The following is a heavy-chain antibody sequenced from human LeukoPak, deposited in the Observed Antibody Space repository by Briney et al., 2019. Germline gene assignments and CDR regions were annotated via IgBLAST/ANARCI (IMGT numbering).Heavy chain of an antibody. CDR2: MSGSGGST. D-gene: IGHD5-12*01. CDR3: ARGPSGYHNT. V-gene: IGHV3-23*01. CDR1: GFTFSIYG. Sequence: GGSLRLSRAASGFTFSIYGMSWVRQAPGRGLEWVSAMSGSGGSTYYADSVKGRFTISRDNSKNTLYLQMNSLRAEDTAVYYCARGPSGYHNTGGQGTLVTVSS. J-gene: IGHJ4*02.